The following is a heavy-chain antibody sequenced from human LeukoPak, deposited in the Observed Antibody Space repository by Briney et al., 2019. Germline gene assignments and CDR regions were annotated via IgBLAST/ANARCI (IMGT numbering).Heavy chain of an antibody. Sequence: ASVKVSCKASGYTFSNYYIHWVRQAPGQGLEWMGVINPSEDGTSHAQKFQGRVTMTRDTSTSTVYMELSGLRSEDTAVYYCARALELGYDYVFGNWFDPWGQGTLVTVSS. CDR3: ARALELGYDYVFGNWFDP. J-gene: IGHJ5*02. CDR1: GYTFSNYY. V-gene: IGHV1-46*01. CDR2: INPSEDGT. D-gene: IGHD5-12*01.